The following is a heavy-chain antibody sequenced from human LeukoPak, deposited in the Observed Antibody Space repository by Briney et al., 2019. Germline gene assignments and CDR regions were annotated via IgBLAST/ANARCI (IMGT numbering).Heavy chain of an antibody. V-gene: IGHV1-18*01. J-gene: IGHJ5*02. D-gene: IGHD3-3*01. CDR1: GYTFTSYD. Sequence: ASVKVSCKASGYTFTSYDISWVRQAPGQGLEWMGWISAYNDNTNYAQKFQGRVTMTTDTSASTAYMELRSLRSDDTAVYYCARVSIFGVVIGPFNWFDPWGQGTLVTVSS. CDR2: ISAYNDNT. CDR3: ARVSIFGVVIGPFNWFDP.